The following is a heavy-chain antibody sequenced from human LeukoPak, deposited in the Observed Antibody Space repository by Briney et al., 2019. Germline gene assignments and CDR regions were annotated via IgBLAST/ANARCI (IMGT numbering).Heavy chain of an antibody. D-gene: IGHD1-7*01. V-gene: IGHV4-61*01. J-gene: IGHJ6*02. CDR3: ARDNWNYGSSMDV. CDR1: GGSVSSASYY. CDR2: IYYSGST. Sequence: PSETLSLTCTVSGGSVSSASYYWSWIRLPPGKGLEWIGYIYYSGSTNYNPSLKSRVTISVDTSKNQFSLKLSSVTAADTAVYYCARDNWNYGSSMDVWGQGTTVTVSS.